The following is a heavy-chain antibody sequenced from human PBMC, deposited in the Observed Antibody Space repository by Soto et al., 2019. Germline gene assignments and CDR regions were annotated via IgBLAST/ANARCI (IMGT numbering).Heavy chain of an antibody. J-gene: IGHJ4*02. CDR3: AKDREWGLPTDYFDY. CDR1: GFTFSSYG. Sequence: GGSLRLSCAASGFTFSSYGMHWVRQAPGKGLEWVAVISYDGSNKYYADSVKGRFTISRDNSKNTLYLQMNSLRAEDTAVYYCAKDREWGLPTDYFDYWGQGTLVTVSS. V-gene: IGHV3-30*18. CDR2: ISYDGSNK. D-gene: IGHD1-26*01.